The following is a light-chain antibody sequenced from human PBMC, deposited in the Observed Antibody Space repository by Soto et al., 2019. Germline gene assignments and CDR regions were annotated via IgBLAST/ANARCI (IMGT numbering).Light chain of an antibody. V-gene: IGKV3-15*01. CDR1: QSVSSSH. Sequence: EIALTQSPGTLSLSPGERSTLSCRASQSVSSSHLAWYQQKPGQAPRLLIYGASTRATGIPARFSGSGSGTEFTLTIRSLQSEDFAVYYCQQYNNWPPITFGQGTRREIK. CDR3: QQYNNWPPIT. CDR2: GAS. J-gene: IGKJ5*01.